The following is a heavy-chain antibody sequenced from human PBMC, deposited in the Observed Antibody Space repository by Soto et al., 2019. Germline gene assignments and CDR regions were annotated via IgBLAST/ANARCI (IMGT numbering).Heavy chain of an antibody. CDR2: IWYDGSNK. V-gene: IGHV3-33*01. J-gene: IGHJ4*02. CDR3: ARDDRIVVVPAVKYPSGYDFWSGGIDY. Sequence: QVQLVESGGGVVQPGRSLRLSCAASGFTFSSYGMHWVRQAPGKGLEWVAVIWYDGSNKYYADSVKGRFTISRDNSKNTLYLQMNSLRAEDTAVYYCARDDRIVVVPAVKYPSGYDFWSGGIDYWGQGTLVTVSS. CDR1: GFTFSSYG. D-gene: IGHD2-2*01.